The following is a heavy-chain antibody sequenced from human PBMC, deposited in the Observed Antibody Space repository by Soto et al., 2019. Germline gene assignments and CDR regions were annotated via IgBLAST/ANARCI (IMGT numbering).Heavy chain of an antibody. Sequence: ASVKVSCKASGYTFTSYAMHWVRQAPGQRLEWMGWINAGNGNTKYSQKFQGRVTITRDTSASTAYMELGSLRSEDTAVYYCASSFTVPAAIGDCGQGTLVTVAS. V-gene: IGHV1-3*01. CDR1: GYTFTSYA. D-gene: IGHD2-2*02. J-gene: IGHJ4*02. CDR2: INAGNGNT. CDR3: ASSFTVPAAIGD.